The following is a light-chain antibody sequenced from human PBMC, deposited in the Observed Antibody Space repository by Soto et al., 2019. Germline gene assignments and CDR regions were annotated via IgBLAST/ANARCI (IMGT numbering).Light chain of an antibody. Sequence: EIVMTQSRSSLSVSPVERGTLSCRASQSVSSKLAWFQQKPGQAPSLLIYGVSTRATGVPVRFSGSGSGTEFTLTVNSLQSEDFAVYYCQQYNNWPHTFGQGTKVDIK. CDR3: QQYNNWPHT. J-gene: IGKJ2*01. CDR2: GVS. CDR1: QSVSSK. V-gene: IGKV3-15*01.